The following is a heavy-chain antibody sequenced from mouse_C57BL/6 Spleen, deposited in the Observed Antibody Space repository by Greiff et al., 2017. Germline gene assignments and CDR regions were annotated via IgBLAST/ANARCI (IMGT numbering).Heavy chain of an antibody. Sequence: QVQLQQSGPELVKPGASVKLSCKASGYTFTSYVINWVKQRPGQGLEWIGCIYPRDGSTKYNEKFKGKATLTVDTSSSTAYMELHSLTSEDSAVYFCATGAWFAYWGQGTLVTVSA. D-gene: IGHD4-1*01. CDR1: GYTFTSYV. J-gene: IGHJ3*01. CDR2: IYPRDGST. CDR3: ATGAWFAY. V-gene: IGHV1-85*01.